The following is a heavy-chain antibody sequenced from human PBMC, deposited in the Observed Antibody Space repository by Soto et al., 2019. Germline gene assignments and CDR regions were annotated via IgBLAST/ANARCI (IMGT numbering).Heavy chain of an antibody. CDR3: ARDDYGDYFWFDP. D-gene: IGHD4-17*01. Sequence: EVQLLESGGGLVQPGGSLRLSCAASGFTFSSYAMSWVRQAPGKGLEWVSAISGSGGSTYYADSVKGRFTISRDNSKNTLYLQMNSLRAEDTAVNYCARDDYGDYFWFDPWGQGTLVTVSS. V-gene: IGHV3-23*01. CDR2: ISGSGGST. CDR1: GFTFSSYA. J-gene: IGHJ5*02.